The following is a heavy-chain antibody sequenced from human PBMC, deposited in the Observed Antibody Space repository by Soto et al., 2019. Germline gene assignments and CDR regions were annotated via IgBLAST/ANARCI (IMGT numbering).Heavy chain of an antibody. CDR1: GFTFSSYA. CDR2: ITGSAGST. Sequence: EGQLLESGGGLVQPGGSLRLSCAASGFTFSSYAMSWVRQAPGKGLEWVSSITGSAGSTYYADSVKGRFTLSRDNSKNTLYPQMNSLRAEDKAVYYCAKDRNRWLRFDLGYWGQGTLVTVSS. J-gene: IGHJ4*02. D-gene: IGHD5-12*01. CDR3: AKDRNRWLRFDLGY. V-gene: IGHV3-23*01.